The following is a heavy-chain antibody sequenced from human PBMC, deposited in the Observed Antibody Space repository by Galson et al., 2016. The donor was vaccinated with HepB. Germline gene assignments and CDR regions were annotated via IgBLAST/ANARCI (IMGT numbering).Heavy chain of an antibody. J-gene: IGHJ4*02. Sequence: SVKVSCKASGGTSNMYAISWVRQAPGQGLEWMGGIIPIFGTANYAQKFQGRVTIIADESTSAVYMELSSLRSEDTAVYYCARGRDNWGTVGYYFDYWGQGTLVTVSS. CDR2: IIPIFGTA. CDR3: ARGRDNWGTVGYYFDY. CDR1: GGTSNMYA. V-gene: IGHV1-69*13. D-gene: IGHD7-27*01.